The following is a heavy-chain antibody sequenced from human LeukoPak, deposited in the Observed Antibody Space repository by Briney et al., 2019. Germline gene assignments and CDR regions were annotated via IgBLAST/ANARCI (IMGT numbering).Heavy chain of an antibody. CDR3: ARYYSSGGIFDL. D-gene: IGHD6-19*01. J-gene: IGHJ2*01. Sequence: TPSQTLSLTCTVSGASISSSSHHWGWIRQPPGEGLEWIGSIYYSGTTYYNPSLKSRVTIFVDTSKNQFSLRLSSVTAADTAVYSCARYYSSGGIFDLWGRGTLVTVSS. V-gene: IGHV4-39*01. CDR1: GASISSSSHH. CDR2: IYYSGTT.